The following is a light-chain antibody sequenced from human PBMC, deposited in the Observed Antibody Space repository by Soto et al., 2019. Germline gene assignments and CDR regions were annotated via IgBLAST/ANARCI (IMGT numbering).Light chain of an antibody. J-gene: IGKJ1*01. V-gene: IGKV3-20*01. CDR1: QSVSSNY. Sequence: VLTQSPITMSLVSGERAPLSFRASQSVSSNYLAWYQQRPGQAPRLLIYGASSRATGIPDRFSGSGSGTDFTLTISRLEPEDSAVYFCQHYSSQTFGQGAKVDIK. CDR2: GAS. CDR3: QHYSSQT.